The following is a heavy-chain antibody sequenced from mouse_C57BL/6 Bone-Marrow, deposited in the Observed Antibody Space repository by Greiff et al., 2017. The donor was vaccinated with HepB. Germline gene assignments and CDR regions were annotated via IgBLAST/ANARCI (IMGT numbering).Heavy chain of an antibody. Sequence: EVHLVESGGGLVQPGGSLKLSCAASGFTFSDYYMYWVRQTPEKRLEWVAYISNGGGSTYYPDTVKGRFTISRDNAKNTLYLQMSRLKSEDTAMYYCARQEYYYGSSFYYAMDYWGQGTSVTVSS. CDR1: GFTFSDYY. V-gene: IGHV5-12*01. D-gene: IGHD1-1*01. CDR3: ARQEYYYGSSFYYAMDY. J-gene: IGHJ4*01. CDR2: ISNGGGST.